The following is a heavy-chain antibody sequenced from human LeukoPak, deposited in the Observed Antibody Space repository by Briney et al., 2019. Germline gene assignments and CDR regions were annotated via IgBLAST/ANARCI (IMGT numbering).Heavy chain of an antibody. Sequence: GGSLRLSCAASGLTFTNFAVTWFGQAPGKGLEGVPPINPTGANTYYADSVKGRFTISRDNSKDTMYLQMSSLRVDDTAVYYCAKHQDSYGDSLFDSWGQGTLVTVSS. D-gene: IGHD4-17*01. J-gene: IGHJ4*02. CDR3: AKHQDSYGDSLFDS. V-gene: IGHV3-23*01. CDR2: INPTGANT. CDR1: GLTFTNFA.